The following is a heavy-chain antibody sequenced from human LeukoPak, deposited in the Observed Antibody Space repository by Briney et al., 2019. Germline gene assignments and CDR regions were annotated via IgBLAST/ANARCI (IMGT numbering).Heavy chain of an antibody. Sequence: SETLSPTCTVSGGSISSYYWSWIRQPPGKGLEWIGYIYYSGSTNYNPSLKSRVTISVDTSKNQFSLKLSSVTAADTAVYYCARGGDYYDSSGYYFYYYYYYYMDVWGKGTTVTVSS. CDR3: ARGGDYYDSSGYYFYYYYYYYMDV. V-gene: IGHV4-59*12. D-gene: IGHD3-22*01. J-gene: IGHJ6*03. CDR1: GGSISSYY. CDR2: IYYSGST.